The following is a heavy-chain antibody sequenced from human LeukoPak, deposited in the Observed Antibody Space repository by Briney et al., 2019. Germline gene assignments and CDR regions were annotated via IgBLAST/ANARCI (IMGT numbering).Heavy chain of an antibody. CDR1: GFTFSDYA. J-gene: IGHJ5*02. D-gene: IGHD3-10*01. CDR2: ISHVGGT. V-gene: IGHV3-23*01. Sequence: GGSLRLSCAASGFTFSDYAMSWVRQAPEKGLEWVSTISHVGGTYYADSVRGRFTISRDNSKNTLYLQMNSLRAEDTAVYYCAKGSEYYGGNWFDPWGQGTLVTVSS. CDR3: AKGSEYYGGNWFDP.